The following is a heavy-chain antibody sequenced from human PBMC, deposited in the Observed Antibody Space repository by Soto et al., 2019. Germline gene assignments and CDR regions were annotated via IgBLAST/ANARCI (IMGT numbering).Heavy chain of an antibody. J-gene: IGHJ5*02. CDR3: ARSEVPAAMGGWFDP. D-gene: IGHD2-2*01. Sequence: QVQLVQSAAEVKKPGASVKVSCKASGFSLSGDGINWVRQAPGQGLQWVGWISPYNDNTNYAQKLQDRVTLTTDTSKSTAYLELRSLRFDDTAVYYCARSEVPAAMGGWFDPWGQGTLVTVSS. CDR2: ISPYNDNT. V-gene: IGHV1-18*01. CDR1: GFSLSGDG.